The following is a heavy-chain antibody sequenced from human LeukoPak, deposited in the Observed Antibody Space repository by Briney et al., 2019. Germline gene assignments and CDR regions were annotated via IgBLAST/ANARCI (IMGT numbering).Heavy chain of an antibody. D-gene: IGHD2-2*01. CDR2: ISTSSRYI. J-gene: IGHJ5*02. Sequence: GGSLRLSCAASGFTLSNYDMNWVRQAPGKGLEWFSSISTSSRYIYYKDSVRGRFTISRDDAKHSLYLEMNSLRAEDTAVYYCARADCSSSTCYLRRSWFDPWGQGTLVTVSS. V-gene: IGHV3-21*01. CDR3: ARADCSSSTCYLRRSWFDP. CDR1: GFTLSNYD.